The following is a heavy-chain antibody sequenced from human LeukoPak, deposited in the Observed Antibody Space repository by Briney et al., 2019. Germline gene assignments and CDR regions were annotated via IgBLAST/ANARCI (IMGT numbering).Heavy chain of an antibody. Sequence: SETLSLTCTVSGGSISSSYWSWIRQPPGKGLEWIGYIYYSGSTNYNPSLKSRVTISVDTSKNQFSLKLSSVTAADTAVYYCARRGIAVAGKRYYYYGMDVWGQGTTVTVSS. D-gene: IGHD6-19*01. J-gene: IGHJ6*02. V-gene: IGHV4-59*01. CDR3: ARRGIAVAGKRYYYYGMDV. CDR2: IYYSGST. CDR1: GGSISSSY.